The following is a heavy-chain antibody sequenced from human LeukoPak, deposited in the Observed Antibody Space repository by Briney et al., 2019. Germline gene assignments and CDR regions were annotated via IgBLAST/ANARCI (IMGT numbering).Heavy chain of an antibody. CDR2: FDPEDGET. D-gene: IGHD5-12*01. Sequence: GASVKVSCKVSGYTLTELSMHWVRQAPGKGLEWMGSFDPEDGETIYAQNLQGRVTLTEDTSTDTAYMELGSLRSEDTAVYYCATIRRVTTINFRGFATWFDPWGQGTLVTVSS. J-gene: IGHJ5*02. CDR1: GYTLTELS. CDR3: ATIRRVTTINFRGFATWFDP. V-gene: IGHV1-24*01.